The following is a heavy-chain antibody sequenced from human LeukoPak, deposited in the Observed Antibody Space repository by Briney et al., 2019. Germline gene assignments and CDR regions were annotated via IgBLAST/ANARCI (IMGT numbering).Heavy chain of an antibody. CDR1: GYTFIDYG. V-gene: IGHV1-18*01. J-gene: IGHJ3*02. Sequence: ASVKVSCTTSGYTFIDYGVSWVRQAPGQGLEWMGWISPYYGNIHYARNFQGRVTITRNTSISTAYMELSSLRSEDTAVYYCARGRTYYDFWSADRAFDIWGQGTMVTVSS. CDR2: ISPYYGNI. CDR3: ARGRTYYDFWSADRAFDI. D-gene: IGHD3-3*01.